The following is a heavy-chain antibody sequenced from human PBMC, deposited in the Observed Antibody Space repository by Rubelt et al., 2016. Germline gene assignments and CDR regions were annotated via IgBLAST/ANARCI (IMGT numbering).Heavy chain of an antibody. D-gene: IGHD3-22*01. CDR2: IYPSDSDT. CDR3: AGGRDGYHHQFDY. V-gene: IGHV5-51*01. CDR1: GYSFASYW. J-gene: IGHJ4*02. Sequence: EVQVVQSGAEVKKPGESLKISCKTSGYSFASYWIGWVRQKPGKGLEWMGIIYPSDSDTKYSPSSQGQVTISADRSTSTAYLQWTSLKASDTAMYYCAGGRDGYHHQFDYWGRGTQVTVAS.